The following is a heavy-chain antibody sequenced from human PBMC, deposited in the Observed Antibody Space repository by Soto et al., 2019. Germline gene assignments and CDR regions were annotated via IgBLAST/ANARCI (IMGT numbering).Heavy chain of an antibody. J-gene: IGHJ6*02. Sequence: SETLSLTCAVYGGSFSGYYWSWIRQPPGKGLEWIGEINHSGSTNYNPSLKSRVTISVDTSKNQFSLKLSSVTAADTAVYHCARWQEGYGPTDYYGMDVWGQGTMVTVSS. CDR1: GGSFSGYY. CDR3: ARWQEGYGPTDYYGMDV. CDR2: INHSGST. D-gene: IGHD5-12*01. V-gene: IGHV4-34*01.